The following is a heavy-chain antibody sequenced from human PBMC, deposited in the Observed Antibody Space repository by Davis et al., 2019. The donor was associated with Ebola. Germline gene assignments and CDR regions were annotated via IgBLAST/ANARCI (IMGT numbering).Heavy chain of an antibody. CDR2: IYYSGST. D-gene: IGHD3-22*01. CDR3: ARGRGSYDSSGYSPFGYYYYGMDV. V-gene: IGHV4-59*08. J-gene: IGHJ6*02. CDR1: GGSISSYY. Sequence: SETLSLTCTVSGGSISSYYWSWIRQPPGKGLEWIGYIYYSGSTNYNPSLKSRVTISVDTSKNQFSLKLSSVTAADTAVYYCARGRGSYDSSGYSPFGYYYYGMDVWGQGTTVTVSS.